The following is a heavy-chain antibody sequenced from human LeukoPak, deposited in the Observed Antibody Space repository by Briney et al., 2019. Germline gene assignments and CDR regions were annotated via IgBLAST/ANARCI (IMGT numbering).Heavy chain of an antibody. D-gene: IGHD3-22*01. J-gene: IGHJ4*02. V-gene: IGHV4-59*12. Sequence: PSETLSLTCTVSGGSISSYYWSWIRQPPGKGLEWIGYIYYSGSTNYNPSLKSRVTISVDTSKNQFSLKLSSVTAADTAVYYCASMIVVVKVFDYWGQGTLVTVSS. CDR2: IYYSGST. CDR3: ASMIVVVKVFDY. CDR1: GGSISSYY.